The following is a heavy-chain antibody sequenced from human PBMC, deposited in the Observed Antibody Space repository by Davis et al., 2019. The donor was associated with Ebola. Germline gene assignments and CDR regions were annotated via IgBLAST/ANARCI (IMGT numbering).Heavy chain of an antibody. D-gene: IGHD3-22*01. J-gene: IGHJ2*01. CDR3: ARSNYDSSGYYGVDWYFDL. V-gene: IGHV4-59*01. CDR1: GGSISSYY. Sequence: SETLSLTCTVSGGSISSYYWSWIRQPPGKGLEWIGYIYYSGSTNYNPSLKSRVTISVDTSKNQFSLKLSSVTAADTAVYYCARSNYDSSGYYGVDWYFDLWAVAPWSLSPQ. CDR2: IYYSGST.